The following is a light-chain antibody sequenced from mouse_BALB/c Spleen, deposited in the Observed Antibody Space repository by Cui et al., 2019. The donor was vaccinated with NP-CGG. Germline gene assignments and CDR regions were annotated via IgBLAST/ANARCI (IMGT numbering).Light chain of an antibody. CDR2: GTN. CDR3: ALWYSNHWV. J-gene: IGLJ1*01. V-gene: IGLV1*01. CDR1: TGAVTTSNY. Sequence: QAVVTQVSALTTSPGETVTLTCRSSTGAVTTSNYANWVQEKPDHLFTGLIGGTNNRAPGVPARFSGSLIGDKAALTITGAQTGDEAIYFCALWYSNHWVFGGGTKLTVL.